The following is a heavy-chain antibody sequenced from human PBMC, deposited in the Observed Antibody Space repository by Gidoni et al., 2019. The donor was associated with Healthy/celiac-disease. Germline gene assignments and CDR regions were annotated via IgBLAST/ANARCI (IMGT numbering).Heavy chain of an antibody. Sequence: QVQLVQSGAEVKKPGASVKVSCKASGYTFTSYAMHWVRQAPGQRLEWMGWINAGNGNTKYSQKFQGRVTITRDTSASTAYMELSSLRSEDTAVYYCARDREETTVTTLDWFDPWGQGTLVTVSS. CDR2: INAGNGNT. V-gene: IGHV1-3*01. CDR3: ARDREETTVTTLDWFDP. CDR1: GYTFTSYA. D-gene: IGHD4-4*01. J-gene: IGHJ5*02.